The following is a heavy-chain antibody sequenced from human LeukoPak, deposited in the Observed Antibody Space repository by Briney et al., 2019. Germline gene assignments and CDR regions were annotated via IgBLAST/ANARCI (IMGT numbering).Heavy chain of an antibody. J-gene: IGHJ4*02. CDR1: GGSFSGYY. V-gene: IGHV4-34*01. D-gene: IGHD2-2*01. CDR3: ARAWCSSTSCLDY. Sequence: SETLSLTCAVYGGSFSGYYWSLIRQPPGKGLEWIGEINHSGSTNYNPSLKSRVTISVDTSKNQFSLKLSSVTAADTAVYYCARAWCSSTSCLDYWGQGTLVTVSS. CDR2: INHSGST.